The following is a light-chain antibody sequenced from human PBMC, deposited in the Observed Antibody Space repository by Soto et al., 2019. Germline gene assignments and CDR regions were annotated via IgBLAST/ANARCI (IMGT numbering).Light chain of an antibody. Sequence: QPVLTQSPSASASLGGSVRLTCTLSSGHSNYAIAWHQQQPEKGPRSLMKIKSDGSHIRGDEIPDRFSGSSSGAERYLTISSLQSEDEADYYCQTWGTGIRVFGGGTKLTVL. V-gene: IGLV4-69*01. CDR1: SGHSNYA. CDR2: IKSDGSH. J-gene: IGLJ3*02. CDR3: QTWGTGIRV.